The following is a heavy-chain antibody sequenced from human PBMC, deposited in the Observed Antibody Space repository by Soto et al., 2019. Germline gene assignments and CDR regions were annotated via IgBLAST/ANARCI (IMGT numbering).Heavy chain of an antibody. D-gene: IGHD6-6*01. J-gene: IGHJ4*02. Sequence: GGSLRLSCAASGFTVSSNYMSWVRQAPGKGLEWVSVIYSGGSTYYADSVKGRFTISRDNSKNTLYLQMNSLGAEDTAVYYCARDLEYSSPFDYWGQGTLVTVSS. V-gene: IGHV3-66*01. CDR2: IYSGGST. CDR1: GFTVSSNY. CDR3: ARDLEYSSPFDY.